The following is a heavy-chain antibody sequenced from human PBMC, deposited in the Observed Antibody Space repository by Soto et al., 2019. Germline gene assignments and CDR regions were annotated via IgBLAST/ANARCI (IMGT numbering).Heavy chain of an antibody. CDR1: GGSISSYY. CDR2: IYYSGST. J-gene: IGHJ5*02. D-gene: IGHD6-19*01. CDR3: ARAGSGWYTPNNWFDP. Sequence: SETLSLTCTVSGGSISSYYWSWIRQPPGKGLEWIGYIYYSGSTNYNPSLKSRVTISVDTSKNQFSLKLSSVTAADTAVYYCARAGSGWYTPNNWFDPWGQGTLVTFSS. V-gene: IGHV4-59*01.